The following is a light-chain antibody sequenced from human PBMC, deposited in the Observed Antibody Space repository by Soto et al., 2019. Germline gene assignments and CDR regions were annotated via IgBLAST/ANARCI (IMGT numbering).Light chain of an antibody. CDR3: QQYNDWTRT. Sequence: EIVMTQSPATVSVSPGERVTISCRDSQSVSSNLAWYQQKRGQAPRVXIYGASTRETDIPVRFSGSGSGTECTLTISSLQSEDFEVYYCQQYNDWTRTFGQGTKVDIK. V-gene: IGKV3-15*01. CDR1: QSVSSN. J-gene: IGKJ1*01. CDR2: GAS.